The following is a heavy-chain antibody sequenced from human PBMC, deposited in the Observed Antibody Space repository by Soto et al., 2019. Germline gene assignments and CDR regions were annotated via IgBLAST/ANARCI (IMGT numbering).Heavy chain of an antibody. D-gene: IGHD4-17*01. CDR1: GYSFATFW. V-gene: IGHV5-51*01. CDR3: ATPYADFDY. Sequence: PGESLKISCQTSGYSFATFWIGWVRQMPGKGLEWMGIIFPADSHTRYSPSFQGQVAISADKTLSTAYLQWTSLQASDTAMYFCATPYADFDYWGQGTLVTVSS. J-gene: IGHJ4*02. CDR2: IFPADSHT.